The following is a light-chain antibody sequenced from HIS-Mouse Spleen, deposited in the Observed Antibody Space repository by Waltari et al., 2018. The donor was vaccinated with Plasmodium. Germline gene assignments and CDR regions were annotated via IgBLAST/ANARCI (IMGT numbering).Light chain of an antibody. J-gene: IGLJ2*01. V-gene: IGLV3-21*03. CDR3: QVWDSSSDHVV. Sequence: SYVLTQPPSVSVAPGKTARITCGVNTIGSTSVHWYQQKPGQAPVLVVYDDSDRPSGIPERFSGSNSGNTATLTISRVEAGDEVDYYCQVWDSSSDHVVFGGGTKLTVL. CDR1: TIGSTS. CDR2: DDS.